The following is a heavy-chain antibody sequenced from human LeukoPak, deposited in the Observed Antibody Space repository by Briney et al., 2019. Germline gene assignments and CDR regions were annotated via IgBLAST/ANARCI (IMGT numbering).Heavy chain of an antibody. J-gene: IGHJ4*02. CDR3: ARELSYSNYGDY. CDR2: ISSSGSTI. CDR1: GFTFSSYE. V-gene: IGHV3-48*03. Sequence: GGSLRLSCAASGFTFSSYEMNWVRQAPGKGLEWVSYISSSGSTIYYADSVKGRFTISRDNAKNSLYLQMNSLRAEDTAVYYCARELSYSNYGDYWGQGTLVTVSS. D-gene: IGHD4-11*01.